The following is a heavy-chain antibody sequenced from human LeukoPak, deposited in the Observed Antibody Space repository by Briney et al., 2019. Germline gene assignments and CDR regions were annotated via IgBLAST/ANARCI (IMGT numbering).Heavy chain of an antibody. CDR3: ARASQDYYGSGSYYRGGDAFDI. V-gene: IGHV1-2*02. CDR1: GYTFTGYY. D-gene: IGHD3-10*01. J-gene: IGHJ3*02. CDR2: INPNSGGT. Sequence: ASVKVSCRASGYTFTGYYMHWVRQAPGQGLEWMGWINPNSGGTNYAQKFQGRVTITADKSTSTAYMELSSLRSEDTAVYYCARASQDYYGSGSYYRGGDAFDIWGQGTMVTVSS.